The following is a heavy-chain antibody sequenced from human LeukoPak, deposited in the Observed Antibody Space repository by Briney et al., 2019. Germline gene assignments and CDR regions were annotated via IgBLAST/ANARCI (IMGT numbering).Heavy chain of an antibody. CDR3: AKAHGSRETSPSYYYYGMDV. J-gene: IGHJ6*02. D-gene: IGHD3-10*01. Sequence: GGSLRLSCAASGFTFSSYGMHWVRQAPGKGLEWVSAISGSGGSTYYADSVKGRFTISRDNSKNTLYLQMNNLRAEDTAVYYCAKAHGSRETSPSYYYYGMDVWGQGTTVTVSS. V-gene: IGHV3-23*01. CDR2: ISGSGGST. CDR1: GFTFSSYG.